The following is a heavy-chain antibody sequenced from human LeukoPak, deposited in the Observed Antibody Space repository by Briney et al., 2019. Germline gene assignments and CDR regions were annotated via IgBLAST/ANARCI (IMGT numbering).Heavy chain of an antibody. CDR3: AREDGWGVDI. Sequence: PSETLSLTCAVYGGSFSGYYWSWIRQPPGKGLEWIGEINHSGSTNYNPSLKSRVTISVDTSKNQFSLKLSSVTAADTAVYYCAREDGWGVDIWGQGTMVTVSS. CDR1: GGSFSGYY. J-gene: IGHJ3*02. D-gene: IGHD3-16*01. CDR2: INHSGST. V-gene: IGHV4-34*01.